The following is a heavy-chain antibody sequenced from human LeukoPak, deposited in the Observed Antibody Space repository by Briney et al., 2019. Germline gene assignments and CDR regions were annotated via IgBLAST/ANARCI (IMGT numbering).Heavy chain of an antibody. Sequence: GGSLRLSCAASGFTFSSYSMNWVRQAAGKGLEWVSSISSSGTYVYYADSVKGRFTISRDNSKNTLYLQMNSLRAEDTAVYYCAKDVSDYARYFDYWGQGTLVTVSS. D-gene: IGHD4-17*01. V-gene: IGHV3-21*01. CDR3: AKDVSDYARYFDY. J-gene: IGHJ4*02. CDR2: ISSSGTYV. CDR1: GFTFSSYS.